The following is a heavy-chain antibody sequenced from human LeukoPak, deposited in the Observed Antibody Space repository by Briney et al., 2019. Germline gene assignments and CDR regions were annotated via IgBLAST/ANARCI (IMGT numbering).Heavy chain of an antibody. D-gene: IGHD1-14*01. CDR2: INPSGGST. J-gene: IGHJ6*02. CDR3: AREETHHVYYGMDV. Sequence: ASVKVSCKTSGYTFTSYYIHWVRQAPGQGLEWMGIINPSGGSTSYAQKFQGRVTMTRDTSTSTVYMYLSSLRSEDTAVYYCAREETHHVYYGMDVWGQGTTVTVSS. V-gene: IGHV1-46*01. CDR1: GYTFTSYY.